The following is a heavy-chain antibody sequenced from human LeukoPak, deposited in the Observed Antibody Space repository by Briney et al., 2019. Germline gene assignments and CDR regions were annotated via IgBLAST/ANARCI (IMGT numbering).Heavy chain of an antibody. Sequence: ASVKVSCKASGYTFTGYYMHWVRQAPGQGLEWMGWINPNSGGTNYAQKFQGRVTMTRDTSISTAYMELSRLRSDDTAVYYCARVMVTSYYYYMDVWAKGPRSPSP. CDR1: GYTFTGYY. V-gene: IGHV1-2*02. CDR3: ARVMVTSYYYYMDV. CDR2: INPNSGGT. D-gene: IGHD5-18*01. J-gene: IGHJ6*03.